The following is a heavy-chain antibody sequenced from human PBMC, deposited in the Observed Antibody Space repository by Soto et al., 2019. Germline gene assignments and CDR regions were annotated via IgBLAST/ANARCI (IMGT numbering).Heavy chain of an antibody. Sequence: GGSLRLSCAASGFTFSNAWMSWVRQAPGKGLEWVGRIKSKTDGGTTDYAAPVKGRFTISRDDSKNTLYLQMNSLKTEDTAVYYCTTDASQYVWGLYGEAFDIWGQGTMVTVSS. V-gene: IGHV3-15*01. CDR3: TTDASQYVWGLYGEAFDI. CDR1: GFTFSNAW. CDR2: IKSKTDGGTT. D-gene: IGHD3-16*01. J-gene: IGHJ3*02.